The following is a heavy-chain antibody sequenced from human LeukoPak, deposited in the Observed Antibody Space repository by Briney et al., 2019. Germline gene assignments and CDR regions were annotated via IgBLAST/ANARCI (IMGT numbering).Heavy chain of an antibody. CDR3: ARDLKGLGDYFDY. D-gene: IGHD3/OR15-3a*01. CDR1: GGSISSYY. Sequence: SETLSLTCTVSGGSISSYYWSWIRQPAGKGLEWIGSIYYSGSTYYNPSLKSRVTISVDTSKNQFSLKLSSVTAADTAVYYCARDLKGLGDYFDYWGQGTLVTVSS. V-gene: IGHV4-4*07. CDR2: IYYSGST. J-gene: IGHJ4*02.